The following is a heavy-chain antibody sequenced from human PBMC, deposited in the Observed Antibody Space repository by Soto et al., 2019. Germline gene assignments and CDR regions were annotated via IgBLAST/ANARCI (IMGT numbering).Heavy chain of an antibody. CDR3: ARAQLVGYYFNY. Sequence: SETLSLTCTVSGGSISSGDYYWSWIRQPPGKGLEWIGYIYYSGSTYYNPSLKSRVTISVDTSKNQFSLKLGSVTAADTAVYYCARAQLVGYYFNYWGQGTLVTVSS. J-gene: IGHJ4*02. CDR2: IYYSGST. D-gene: IGHD2-2*01. CDR1: GGSISSGDYY. V-gene: IGHV4-30-4*01.